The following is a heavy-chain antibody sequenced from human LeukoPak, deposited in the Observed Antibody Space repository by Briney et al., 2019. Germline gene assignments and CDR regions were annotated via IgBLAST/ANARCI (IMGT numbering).Heavy chain of an antibody. J-gene: IGHJ6*02. V-gene: IGHV1-46*01. CDR2: INPSGGST. CDR3: ARGLVDTAMVPSYYYGMDV. Sequence: SVKVSCKASGYTFTSYYMHWVRQAPGHGLEWMGIINPSGGSTSYAQKFQGRVTMTRDTSTSTVYMELSSLRSEDTAVYYCARGLVDTAMVPSYYYGMDVWGQGTTVTVSS. D-gene: IGHD5-18*01. CDR1: GYTFTSYY.